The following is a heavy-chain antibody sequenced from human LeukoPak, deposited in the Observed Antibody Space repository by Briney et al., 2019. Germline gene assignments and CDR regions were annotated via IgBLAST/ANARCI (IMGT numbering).Heavy chain of an antibody. J-gene: IGHJ1*01. CDR1: GFTFSNYW. D-gene: IGHD3-22*01. V-gene: IGHV3-7*01. CDR3: ARCSSGYYCDHFQT. CDR2: IKQDGIDK. Sequence: GGSLRLSCTASGFTFSNYWMTWIRQAPGKGLEWVANIKQDGIDKYYVDSVEGRFIVSRDNTKNSLFLQMHSLRVEDTAVYYCARCSSGYYCDHFQTWGQGSLVTVSS.